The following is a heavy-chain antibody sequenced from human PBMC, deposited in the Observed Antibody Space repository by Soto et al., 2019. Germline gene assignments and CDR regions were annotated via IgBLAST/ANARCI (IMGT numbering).Heavy chain of an antibody. V-gene: IGHV1-3*01. CDR2: INAGNGNT. Sequence: QVQLVQSGAEVKKPGASVKVSCKASGYTFTSYAMHWVRQAPGQRLEWMGWINAGNGNTKYSQKFQGRVTITRDTSASTAYMELSSMRSEDTAVYYCARVLLATVTTGDLSWFDPWGQGTLVTVSS. CDR1: GYTFTSYA. D-gene: IGHD4-17*01. J-gene: IGHJ5*02. CDR3: ARVLLATVTTGDLSWFDP.